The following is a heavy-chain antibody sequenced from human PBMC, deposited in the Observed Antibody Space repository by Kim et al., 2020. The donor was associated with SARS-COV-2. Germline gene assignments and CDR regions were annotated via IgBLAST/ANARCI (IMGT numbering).Heavy chain of an antibody. V-gene: IGHV3-9*01. CDR1: GFTFEDYA. Sequence: GGSLRLSCAASGFTFEDYAMHWVRQAPGKGLEWVSGINWNSGSIDYADSMKGRFTISRDNAKNSLYLQINSLRVEDTALYYCAKSQGTGWRNCYFDLWGRGTLVSVSS. J-gene: IGHJ2*01. CDR2: INWNSGSI. CDR3: AKSQGTGWRNCYFDL.